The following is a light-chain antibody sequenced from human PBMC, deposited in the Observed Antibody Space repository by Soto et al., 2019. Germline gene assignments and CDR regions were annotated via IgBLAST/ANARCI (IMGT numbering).Light chain of an antibody. CDR2: VNSDGSH. V-gene: IGLV4-69*01. CDR1: SGHSDYA. Sequence: QSVLTQSPSASASPGASVKLTCTLSSGHSDYAIAWHQQQPEKGPRYLMKVNSDGSHTKGDGIPDRFSGSSSGADRYLTISSLRSDDEADYYCHAGGTGGVFGGGTKLTVL. J-gene: IGLJ3*02. CDR3: HAGGTGGV.